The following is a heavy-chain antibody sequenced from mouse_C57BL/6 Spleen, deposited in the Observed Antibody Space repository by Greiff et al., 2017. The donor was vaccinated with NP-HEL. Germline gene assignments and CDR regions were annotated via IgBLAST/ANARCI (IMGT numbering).Heavy chain of an antibody. V-gene: IGHV5-16*01. CDR2: INYDGSST. D-gene: IGHD2-2*01. Sequence: EVHLVESEGGLVQPGSSMKLSCTASGFTFSDYYMAWVRQVPEKGLEWVANINYDGSSTYYLDSLKSRFIISRDNAKNILYLQMSSLKSEDTATYYCARGRGMVTTHWYFDVWGTGTTVTVSS. CDR1: GFTFSDYY. J-gene: IGHJ1*03. CDR3: ARGRGMVTTHWYFDV.